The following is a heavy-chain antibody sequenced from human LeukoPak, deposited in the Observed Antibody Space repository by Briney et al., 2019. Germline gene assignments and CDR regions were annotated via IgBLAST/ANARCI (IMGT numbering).Heavy chain of an antibody. CDR1: GYTFTSYG. D-gene: IGHD6-13*01. J-gene: IGHJ6*02. CDR3: ARDRRAAASYYYYGMDV. V-gene: IGHV1-18*01. CDR2: ISAYNGNT. Sequence: ASVKVSCKASGYTFTSYGISWVRQAPGQGLEWMGWISAYNGNTNYAQKLQGRVTMTTDTSTSTVYMELRSLRSDDTAVYYCARDRRAAASYYYYGMDVWGQGTTVTVSS.